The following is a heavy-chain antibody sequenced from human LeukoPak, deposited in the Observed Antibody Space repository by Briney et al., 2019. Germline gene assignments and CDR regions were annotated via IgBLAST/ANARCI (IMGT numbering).Heavy chain of an antibody. CDR1: GFTFSSYA. V-gene: IGHV3-30*04. J-gene: IGHJ4*02. D-gene: IGHD3-9*01. CDR2: ISYDGSNK. Sequence: GGSLRLSCAASGFTFSSYAMHWVRQAPGKGLEWVAFISYDGSNKYYADSVKGRFTISRDNSKNTLYLQMNSLRAEDTAVYYCARGRFYDILTGYNDYWGQGTLVTVSS. CDR3: ARGRFYDILTGYNDY.